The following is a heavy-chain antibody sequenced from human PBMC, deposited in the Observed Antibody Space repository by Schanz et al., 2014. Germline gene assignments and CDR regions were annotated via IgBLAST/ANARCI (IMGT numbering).Heavy chain of an antibody. CDR2: IKSKTDGETT. CDR3: ARIGGSVFDY. CDR1: TSIFNHAW. Sequence: EVQLVESGGGLVQPGGSLRLSCAASTSIFNHAWMSWVRQAPGKGLEWLGRIKSKTDGETTDYAAPVKGRFSISRDDSQSTLYLQMNSLKIEDTAVYYCARIGGSVFDYWAQGTLVTVSS. J-gene: IGHJ4*02. V-gene: IGHV3-15*01. D-gene: IGHD3-10*01.